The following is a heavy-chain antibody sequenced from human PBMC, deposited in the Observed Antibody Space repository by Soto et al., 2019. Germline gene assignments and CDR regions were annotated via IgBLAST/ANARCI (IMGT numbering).Heavy chain of an antibody. J-gene: IGHJ5*01. D-gene: IGHD2-21*01. V-gene: IGHV4-39*01. CDR3: GRVVEGATRHTDPDS. Sequence: PSETLSLTCTVSGVSIHNSHSFCACIRQPPGKGLQFIASVYHNGGAHYNSSLKSRVTISVDTANNQVSLRMRSLTAADTAFYNCGRVVEGATRHTDPDSWGQGILVTVSS. CDR2: VYHNGGA. CDR1: GVSIHNSHSF.